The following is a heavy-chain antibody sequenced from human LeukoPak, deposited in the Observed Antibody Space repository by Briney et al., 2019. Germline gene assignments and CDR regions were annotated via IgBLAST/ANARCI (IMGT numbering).Heavy chain of an antibody. Sequence: PGGSLRLSCEASGFTFSSYDMHWVRQVTGKGLEWVSYIGTIEDTNYPDSVRGRFTTSRENARNSLYLQMNYLRAEDTAVYYCVRAPVGECRSGGCFSSHLDVWGQGTTVIVSS. CDR3: VRAPVGECRSGGCFSSHLDV. CDR2: IGTIEDT. V-gene: IGHV3-13*04. D-gene: IGHD2-15*01. J-gene: IGHJ6*02. CDR1: GFTFSSYD.